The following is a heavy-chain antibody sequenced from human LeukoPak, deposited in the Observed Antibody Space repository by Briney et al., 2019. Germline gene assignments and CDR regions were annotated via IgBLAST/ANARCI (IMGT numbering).Heavy chain of an antibody. Sequence: PSETLSLTCTVSGDSVSSNRYSWGWIRQPPGKGLEFIGSIYHSGSTNYNPSLKSRVTISVDKSKNQFSLKLSSVTAADTAVYYCARFSEGYSYALGYYYYYMDVWGKGTTVTVSS. CDR3: ARFSEGYSYALGYYYYYMDV. D-gene: IGHD5-18*01. CDR1: GDSVSSNRYS. V-gene: IGHV4-39*07. CDR2: IYHSGST. J-gene: IGHJ6*03.